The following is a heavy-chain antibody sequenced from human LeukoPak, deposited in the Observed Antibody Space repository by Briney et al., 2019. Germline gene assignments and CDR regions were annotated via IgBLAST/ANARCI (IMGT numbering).Heavy chain of an antibody. J-gene: IGHJ3*02. CDR2: ISSSSSYI. CDR3: AREMDGGNPHDAFDI. Sequence: GGSLRLSCAASGFTFSSYSMNWVRQAPGKGLEWVSSISSSSSYIYYADSVKGRFTISRDNAKNSLYLQMNSLRAEDTAVYYCAREMDGGNPHDAFDIWGQGTMVTVSP. D-gene: IGHD4-23*01. V-gene: IGHV3-21*01. CDR1: GFTFSSYS.